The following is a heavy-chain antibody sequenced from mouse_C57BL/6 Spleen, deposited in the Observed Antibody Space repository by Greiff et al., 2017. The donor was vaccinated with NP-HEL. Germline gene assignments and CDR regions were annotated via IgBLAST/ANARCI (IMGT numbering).Heavy chain of an antibody. J-gene: IGHJ3*01. Sequence: VQLQQSGAELARPGASVKMSCKASGYTFTSYTMHWVKQRPGQGLEWIGYINPGSGYTKYHQKFKDKATVTADKSSSTAYMQLSSLTSEDSAVYYCAREDSSGHGGFDYGGQGTLVTVSA. V-gene: IGHV1-4*01. CDR3: AREDSSGHGGFDY. D-gene: IGHD3-2*02. CDR2: INPGSGYT. CDR1: GYTFTSYT.